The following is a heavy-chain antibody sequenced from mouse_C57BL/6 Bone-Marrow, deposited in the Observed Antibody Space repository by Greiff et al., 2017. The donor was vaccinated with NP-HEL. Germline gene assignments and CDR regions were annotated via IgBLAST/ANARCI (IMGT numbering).Heavy chain of an antibody. Sequence: EVKLVESGAELVRPGASVKLSCTVSGFNIKDDYMHWVKQRPEQGLEWIGWIDPEDGDTEYASKFQGKATITADTSSNTAYLQLSSLTSEDTAVYYCTTCGSSPYAMDYWGQGTSVTVSS. D-gene: IGHD1-1*01. CDR1: GFNIKDDY. J-gene: IGHJ4*01. V-gene: IGHV14-4*01. CDR3: TTCGSSPYAMDY. CDR2: IDPEDGDT.